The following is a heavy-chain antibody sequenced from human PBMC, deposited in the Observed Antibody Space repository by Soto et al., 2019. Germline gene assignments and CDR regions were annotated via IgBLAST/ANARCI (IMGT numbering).Heavy chain of an antibody. Sequence: QVQLVQSGAEVKKPGSSVKVSCKASGGTFSSYAISWVLQAPGQGLEWMGGIIPIFGTANYAQKFQGRVTITADDSTSTAYMELSSLRSEDTAVYYCARALPNYYDSSGSFDYLVQGTLVTVSS. CDR1: GGTFSSYA. J-gene: IGHJ4*02. CDR2: IIPIFGTA. V-gene: IGHV1-69*01. CDR3: ARALPNYYDSSGSFDY. D-gene: IGHD3-22*01.